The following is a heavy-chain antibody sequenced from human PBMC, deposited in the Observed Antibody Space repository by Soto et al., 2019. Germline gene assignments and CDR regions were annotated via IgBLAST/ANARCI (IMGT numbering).Heavy chain of an antibody. V-gene: IGHV4-59*13. CDR3: AQGFYSSRSTGRWLDR. Sequence: SETLSLTCTVSGGSLSGYYWTWTRQPPGKGLEWIGYIYHNGGTSYNPSLKSRVSISLDRSRNQFSLKLTSVTAADTAMYYCAQGFYSSRSTGRWLDRWGQGTLVTVS. D-gene: IGHD6-13*01. CDR1: GGSLSGYY. CDR2: IYHNGGT. J-gene: IGHJ5*02.